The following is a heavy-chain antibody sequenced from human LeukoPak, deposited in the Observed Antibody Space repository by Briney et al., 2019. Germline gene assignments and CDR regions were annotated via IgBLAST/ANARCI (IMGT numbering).Heavy chain of an antibody. Sequence: ASVKVSFNASGYTFIDGGVSLVGHAPGQGLEWMGWIDTYRGSTNYAQELQGRVTVTTDTSTNTVYMELRSLRSDDTAVYYCARPNTDSRVYYIQLWGQGTLITVSS. CDR2: IDTYRGST. CDR1: GYTFIDGG. J-gene: IGHJ4*02. V-gene: IGHV1-18*01. D-gene: IGHD2/OR15-2a*01. CDR3: ARPNTDSRVYYIQL.